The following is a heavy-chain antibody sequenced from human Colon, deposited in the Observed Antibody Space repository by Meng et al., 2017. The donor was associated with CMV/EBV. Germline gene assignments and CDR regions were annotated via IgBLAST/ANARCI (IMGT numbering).Heavy chain of an antibody. CDR1: GFSVSNNY. J-gene: IGHJ4*02. Sequence: GGSLKISCAASGFSVSNNYMTWVRQAPGKGLDWVAVIYRGGSTSYADSVKGRFTISRDNSKNTLYLHMNSLRAEDTAVYYCVTDVPVDGRWDWGQGTLVTVSS. D-gene: IGHD3-10*02. CDR3: VTDVPVDGRWD. V-gene: IGHV3-66*02. CDR2: IYRGGST.